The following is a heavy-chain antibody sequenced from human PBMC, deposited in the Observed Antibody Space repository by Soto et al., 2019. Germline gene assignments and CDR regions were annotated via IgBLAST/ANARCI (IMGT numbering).Heavy chain of an antibody. CDR2: IDPSDSYT. CDR1: GYDFTNYW. V-gene: IGHV5-10-1*01. Sequence: GESLKISCDGSGYDFTNYWINWVRQMPGKGLEWMGSIDPSDSYTNYSPSFQGHVTFLVDKSISTTYLQWSRLKASDTAVYYCGRKGGDGYHIDYWGQGTPVTVSS. CDR3: GRKGGDGYHIDY. J-gene: IGHJ4*02. D-gene: IGHD3-16*01.